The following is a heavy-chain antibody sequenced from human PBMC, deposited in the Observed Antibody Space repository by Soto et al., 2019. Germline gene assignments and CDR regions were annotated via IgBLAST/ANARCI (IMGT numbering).Heavy chain of an antibody. CDR1: GFTFSSYA. V-gene: IGHV3-23*01. CDR2: ISGSGGST. J-gene: IGHJ5*02. D-gene: IGHD3-10*01. Sequence: GGSLRLSCAASGFTFSSYAMSWVRQAPGKGLEWVSAISGSGGSTYYADSVKGRFTISRDNSKNTLYLQMNRLRAEDTAVYYCAKDPERLWFGEKNWFDPWGQGTLVTVSS. CDR3: AKDPERLWFGEKNWFDP.